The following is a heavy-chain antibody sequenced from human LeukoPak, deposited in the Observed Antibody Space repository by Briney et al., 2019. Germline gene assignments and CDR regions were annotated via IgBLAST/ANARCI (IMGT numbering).Heavy chain of an antibody. D-gene: IGHD3-10*01. V-gene: IGHV1-46*01. CDR3: ARDETYAYYGSGSAGEVDYYYYMDV. Sequence: ASVKVSCKASGYTFTSYYMHWVRQAPGQGREGRGMINPSGGSTSYAQKFQGRVTMTRDMSTSTVYMDLSSLRSEDTAVYYCARDETYAYYGSGSAGEVDYYYYMDVWGKGTTVTVSS. J-gene: IGHJ6*03. CDR2: INPSGGST. CDR1: GYTFTSYY.